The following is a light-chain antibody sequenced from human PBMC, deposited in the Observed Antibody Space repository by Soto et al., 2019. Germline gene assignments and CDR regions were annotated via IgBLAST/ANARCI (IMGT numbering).Light chain of an antibody. J-gene: IGLJ1*01. Sequence: NFMLTQPHSVSESPGKTVTISCTRSSGSIASNYVQWYQQRPGSAPTTVIYEDNQRPSGVPDRFSGSIDSSSNSASLTISGLKTEDEADYYWQSYDSSNPGLFGTGTKLTVL. CDR3: QSYDSSNPGL. V-gene: IGLV6-57*04. CDR2: EDN. CDR1: SGSIASNY.